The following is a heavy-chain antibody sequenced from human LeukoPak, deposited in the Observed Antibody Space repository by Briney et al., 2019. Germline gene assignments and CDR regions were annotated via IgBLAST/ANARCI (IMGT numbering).Heavy chain of an antibody. Sequence: GGSLRLSCAASGFSVSSYAMHWVRQAPGKGLEWVAVIRFDGNTAYNADSVKGRFSISRDNSKNTLFLQMNSLGAEDTAIYYCAKEWSAFDIWGQGTRVTVSS. D-gene: IGHD3-3*01. CDR3: AKEWSAFDI. CDR1: GFSVSSYA. J-gene: IGHJ3*02. V-gene: IGHV3-33*06. CDR2: IRFDGNTA.